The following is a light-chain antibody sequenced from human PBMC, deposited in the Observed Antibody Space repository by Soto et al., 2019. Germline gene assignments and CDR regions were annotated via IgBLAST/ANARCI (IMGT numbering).Light chain of an antibody. V-gene: IGKV3-20*01. CDR2: GAS. J-gene: IGKJ1*01. CDR1: QSVSNNY. Sequence: IVLTQSAGSLSLYPGERATLSCMASQSVSNNYLAWYQQKPGQAPRLLIYGASNRATGIPDRFSGSGSGTDFTLTISRLEPEDYAVYYCQQYGSSGTFGQGTKVDIK. CDR3: QQYGSSGT.